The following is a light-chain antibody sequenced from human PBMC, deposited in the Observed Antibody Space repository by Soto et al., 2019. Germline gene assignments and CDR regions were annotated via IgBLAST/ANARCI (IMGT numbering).Light chain of an antibody. V-gene: IGLV1-47*02. CDR2: SDG. CDR3: AAWDDSLSGQV. J-gene: IGLJ1*01. CDR1: SSNIGSYP. Sequence: QSVLTQSPSPSGTPGQRVTISCYGSSSNIGSYPVYWYQQVPGTAPKLLINSDGQRPSGVPDRFSASKSGTSASLAISGLRSEDEADYYCAAWDDSLSGQVFGAGTKLTVL.